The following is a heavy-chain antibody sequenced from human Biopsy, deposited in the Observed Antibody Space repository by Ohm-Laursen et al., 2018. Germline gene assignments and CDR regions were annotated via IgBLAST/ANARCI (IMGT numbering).Heavy chain of an antibody. CDR2: IRDSGDSA. CDR3: TNHYCGGITCLMNF. CDR1: GFTFSSHA. V-gene: IGHV3-23*01. J-gene: IGHJ4*02. D-gene: IGHD2-21*01. Sequence: GSLRLSCSASGFTFSSHAMPWARQAPGKGLEWVSGIRDSGDSAYYADSVKGRFTISRDNSRNTLYLQMNSLRAEDTAVYFCTNHYCGGITCLMNFWGQGTLVTVSS.